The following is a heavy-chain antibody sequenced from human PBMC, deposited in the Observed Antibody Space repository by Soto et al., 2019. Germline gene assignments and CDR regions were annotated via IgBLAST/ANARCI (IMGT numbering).Heavy chain of an antibody. CDR2: IYYSGST. CDR3: ARDNVVGATGYYYGMDV. V-gene: IGHV4-31*03. CDR1: GGSISSGGYY. D-gene: IGHD1-26*01. J-gene: IGHJ6*02. Sequence: SETLSLTCTVSGGSISSGGYYWSWIRQHPGKGLEWIGYIYYSGSTYYNPSLKSRVTISVDTSKNQFSLKLSSVTAADTAVYYCARDNVVGATGYYYGMDVWGQGTTVTSP.